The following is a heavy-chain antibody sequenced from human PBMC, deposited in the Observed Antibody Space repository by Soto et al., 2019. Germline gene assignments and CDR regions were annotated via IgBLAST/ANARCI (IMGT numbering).Heavy chain of an antibody. CDR3: AREDTPSLN. Sequence: QVQLVQSGAEVKKPGASVKVSCKASGYTFTSYGITWVRQAPGHGLEWMRWISAYNGNTNYAQKLQGRVTMTTDTSTSTADMELRSLSSDDTAVYYCAREDTPSLNWGQGTLVTVSS. CDR2: ISAYNGNT. V-gene: IGHV1-18*01. J-gene: IGHJ4*02. D-gene: IGHD2-2*01. CDR1: GYTFTSYG.